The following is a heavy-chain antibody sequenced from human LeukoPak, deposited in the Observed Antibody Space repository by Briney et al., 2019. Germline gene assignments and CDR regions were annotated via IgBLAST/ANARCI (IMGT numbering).Heavy chain of an antibody. CDR2: ISTGNSII. Sequence: GGSLRLSCAASGFTFSSYSMDWVRQAPGKGLEWISYISTGNSIIYYADSVKGRFTISRDNAKNTLYLQMNSLRAEDTAVYYCARDGRDFPFDYWGQGTLVTVSS. J-gene: IGHJ4*02. CDR3: ARDGRDFPFDY. D-gene: IGHD1-26*01. V-gene: IGHV3-48*04. CDR1: GFTFSSYS.